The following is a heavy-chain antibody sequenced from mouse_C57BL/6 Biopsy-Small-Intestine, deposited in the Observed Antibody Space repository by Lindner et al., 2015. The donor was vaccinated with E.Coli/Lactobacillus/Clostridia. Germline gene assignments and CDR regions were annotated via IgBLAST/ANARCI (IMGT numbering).Heavy chain of an antibody. CDR3: ARTSYLDY. J-gene: IGHJ2*01. V-gene: IGHV1-54*01. Sequence: VQLQESGAELVRPGTSVKVSCKAFGYAFTNHFIEWIKQRPGQGLEWIGVIDPGSGGTDYSEKFKGKATLTADKSSNTAYMQLSSLTSEDSAVYFCARTSYLDYWGQGTALTVSS. CDR2: IDPGSGGT. CDR1: GYAFTNHF.